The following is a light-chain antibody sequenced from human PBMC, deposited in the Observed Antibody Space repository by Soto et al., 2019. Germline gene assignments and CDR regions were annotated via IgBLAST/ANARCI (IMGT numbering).Light chain of an antibody. CDR2: GAS. Sequence: VTQSHSTLSISPGGRVPLSCRASQSVSTHLAWYQHKPGQAPRLLISGASRRATGIPDRFSGAGSGTDFTLTISRLEPEDFALYYCQQHDILPITFGQGTRLEI. J-gene: IGKJ5*01. V-gene: IGKV3-20*01. CDR3: QQHDILPIT. CDR1: QSVSTH.